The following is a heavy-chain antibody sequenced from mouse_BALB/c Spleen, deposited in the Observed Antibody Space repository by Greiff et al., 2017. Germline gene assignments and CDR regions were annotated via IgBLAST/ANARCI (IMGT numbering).Heavy chain of an antibody. CDR1: GYTFTSYY. V-gene: IGHV1S81*02. CDR3: KGAWDGWIDY. Sequence: QVQLQQSGAELVKPGASVTISCKASGYTFTSYYIYWVKQRPGQGLEWIGEIYPSNGGTNYNEKFKSKATLTVDKSSSTAYMQLSSLTSEDSAFYYSKGAWDGWIDYWGQGTLVTVSA. CDR2: IYPSNGGT. D-gene: IGHD4-1*01. J-gene: IGHJ3*01.